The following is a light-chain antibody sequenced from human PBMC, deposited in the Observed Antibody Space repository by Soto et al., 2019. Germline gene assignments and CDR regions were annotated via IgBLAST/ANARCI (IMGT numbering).Light chain of an antibody. J-gene: IGKJ4*02. CDR1: QNIDSN. CDR2: TAS. V-gene: IGKV3-15*01. Sequence: DIVMTQSPDTLSASLGESATLSCRASQNIDSNLAWYQQKPGQSPRLPMYTASTRASGVPARFSGSGYGTEFSITTISMLSQDSVVSYCCQRSNRRPLTFGGGTKVDI. CDR3: CQRSNRRPLT.